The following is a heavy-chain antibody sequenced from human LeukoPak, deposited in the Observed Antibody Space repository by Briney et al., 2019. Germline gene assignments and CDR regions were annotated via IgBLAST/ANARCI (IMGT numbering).Heavy chain of an antibody. V-gene: IGHV3-66*01. CDR2: IYTGGTT. Sequence: PGGSLRLSCAASGFSVTNNHMNGVRQAPGKGREWVSIIYTGGTTHYADPLNDRFTISRDDSINTLYLQMNSLRAEDTAVYYCARDSSSYYFDYWGQGTLVTVSS. J-gene: IGHJ4*02. CDR1: GFSVTNNH. D-gene: IGHD6-6*01. CDR3: ARDSSSYYFDY.